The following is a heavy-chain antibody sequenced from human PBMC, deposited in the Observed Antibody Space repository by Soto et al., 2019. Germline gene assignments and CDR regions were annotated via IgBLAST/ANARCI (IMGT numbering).Heavy chain of an antibody. CDR3: PRPHVPVVAGSTFDH. V-gene: IGHV4-38-2*02. CDR2: IYHGGTT. CDR1: GYSISSGSY. Sequence: SETLSLTCNVSGYSISSGSYWGWIRQPPGKGPEWIASIYHGGTTFYNPSLKSRVGISVDTSKNQVSLILRSVSAADTAVSLSPRPHVPVVAGSTFDHWGHGILVTVSS. J-gene: IGHJ4*01. D-gene: IGHD6-19*01.